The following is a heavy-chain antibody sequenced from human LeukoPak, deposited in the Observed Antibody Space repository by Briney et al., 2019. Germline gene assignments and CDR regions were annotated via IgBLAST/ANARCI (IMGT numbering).Heavy chain of an antibody. CDR2: ISSSSSYI. Sequence: PGGSLRLSCAASGFTFSSYSMNWVRQAPGKGLEWVSSISSSSSYIYYADSVKGRFTISRDNAKNSLYLQMNSLRAEDTAVYYCARGGSGSGSWLDPWGQGTLVTVSS. D-gene: IGHD6-19*01. CDR1: GFTFSSYS. CDR3: ARGGSGSGSWLDP. J-gene: IGHJ5*02. V-gene: IGHV3-21*01.